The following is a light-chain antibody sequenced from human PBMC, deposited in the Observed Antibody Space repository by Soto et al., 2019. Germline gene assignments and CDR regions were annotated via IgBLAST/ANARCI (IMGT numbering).Light chain of an antibody. Sequence: QSVLTQPPSVSGAPGQSVTISCTGTSSNIGAGYDVHWYQQLPGTAPKLLIYGNSNRPSGVPDRFSGSKSGTSASLAITGSQAEAEAEYNCQSYDCGRSGEVFGGGTKLTVL. CDR3: QSYDCGRSGEV. CDR1: SSNIGAGYD. CDR2: GNS. V-gene: IGLV1-40*01. J-gene: IGLJ2*01.